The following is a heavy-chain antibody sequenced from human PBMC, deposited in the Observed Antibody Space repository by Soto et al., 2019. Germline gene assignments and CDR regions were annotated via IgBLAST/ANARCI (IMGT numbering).Heavy chain of an antibody. CDR3: AREKISSGYPFDY. J-gene: IGHJ4*02. Sequence: PSETLSLTCTVSGGSISSGGYYWSWIRQHPGKGLEWIGYIYYSGSTYYNPSLKSRVTISVDTSKNQFSLKLSSVTAADTAVYYCAREKISSGYPFDYWGQGTLVTVSS. CDR2: IYYSGST. D-gene: IGHD6-19*01. V-gene: IGHV4-31*03. CDR1: GGSISSGGYY.